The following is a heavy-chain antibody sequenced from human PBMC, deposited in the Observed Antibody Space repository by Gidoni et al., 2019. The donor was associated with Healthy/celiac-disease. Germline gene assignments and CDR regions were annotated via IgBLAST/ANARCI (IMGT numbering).Heavy chain of an antibody. J-gene: IGHJ6*02. CDR1: GFTFSSYS. CDR2: ISSSSSTI. CDR3: ARDAYYDFWSGYFPSDPSYYYGMDV. V-gene: IGHV3-48*02. Sequence: EVQLVESGGGLVQPGGSLRLSCTASGFTFSSYSMHWVRQAQGKGLEWVSYISSSSSTIYYADSVKGRFTISRDNAKNSLYLQMNSLRDEDTAVYYCARDAYYDFWSGYFPSDPSYYYGMDVWGQGTTVTVSS. D-gene: IGHD3-3*01.